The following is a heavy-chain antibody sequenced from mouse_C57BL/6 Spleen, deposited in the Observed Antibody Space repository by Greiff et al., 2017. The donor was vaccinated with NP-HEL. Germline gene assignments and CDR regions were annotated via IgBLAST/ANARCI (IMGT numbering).Heavy chain of an antibody. D-gene: IGHD2-1*01. V-gene: IGHV1-69*01. CDR1: GYTFTSYW. Sequence: VQLQQPGAELVMPGASVKLSCKASGYTFTSYWMHWVKQRPGQGLEWIGEIDPSDSYTNYNQKFKGKSTLTVDKSSSTAYMQLSSLTSKDSAVYYCARHGNSLYYAMDYWGQGTSVTVSS. CDR2: IDPSDSYT. J-gene: IGHJ4*01. CDR3: ARHGNSLYYAMDY.